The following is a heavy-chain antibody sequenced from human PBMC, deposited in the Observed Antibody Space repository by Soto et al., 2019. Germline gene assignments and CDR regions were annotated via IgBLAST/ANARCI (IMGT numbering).Heavy chain of an antibody. CDR3: ARLRFILTERDFDS. J-gene: IGHJ4*02. V-gene: IGHV3-7*05. D-gene: IGHD3-16*01. CDR1: GFTFTSYW. CDR2: IKQDGTSK. Sequence: EVQLVESGGGLVQPGGSLRLSCEASGFTFTSYWLSWVRQAPGKGLEWVANIKQDGTSKYYADSVKGRFIVSRDNAKSSLHLQMDSLRDDDTAVYRCARLRFILTERDFDSWGQGTLVTVSS.